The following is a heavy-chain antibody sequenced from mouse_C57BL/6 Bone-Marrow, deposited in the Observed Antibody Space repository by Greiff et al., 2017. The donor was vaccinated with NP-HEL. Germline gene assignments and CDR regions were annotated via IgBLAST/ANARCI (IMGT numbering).Heavy chain of an antibody. V-gene: IGHV1-81*01. CDR1: GYTFTSYG. CDR3: AREGIYDFPWFAY. Sequence: QVQLQQSGAELARPGASVKLSCKASGYTFTSYGISWVKQRTGQGLEWIGEIYPRSGNTYYNEKFKGKATLTADKSSSTAYMALRSLTSEDSAVYFCAREGIYDFPWFAYWGQGTLVTVSA. CDR2: IYPRSGNT. D-gene: IGHD2-4*01. J-gene: IGHJ3*01.